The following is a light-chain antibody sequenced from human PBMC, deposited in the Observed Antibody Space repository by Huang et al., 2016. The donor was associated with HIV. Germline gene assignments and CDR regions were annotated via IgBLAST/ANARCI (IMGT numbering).Light chain of an antibody. J-gene: IGKJ1*01. CDR2: AAS. Sequence: EIVMTQSPGTLSVAPGERATLSCRASQNINSNLSWFQQKPVQAPRLLIYAASTRTADFPARFSGSGSRTEFTLTISSLQSEDIAVYYCQQYNDWPRSFGQGTKVEIK. CDR1: QNINSN. CDR3: QQYNDWPRS. V-gene: IGKV3-15*01.